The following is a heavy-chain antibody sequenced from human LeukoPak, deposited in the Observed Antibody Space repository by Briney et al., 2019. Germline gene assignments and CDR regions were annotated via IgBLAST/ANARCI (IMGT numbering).Heavy chain of an antibody. Sequence: SETLSLTCAVYGGSFSGYYWSWIRQPPGKGLEWIGSIHHSGSTYYNPSLKSRVTISVDTSKNQFSLKLSSVTAADTAVYYCARHGGEDYDILTGYYKVVWFDPWGQGTLVTVSS. CDR1: GGSFSGYY. CDR2: IHHSGST. J-gene: IGHJ5*02. D-gene: IGHD3-9*01. V-gene: IGHV4-34*01. CDR3: ARHGGEDYDILTGYYKVVWFDP.